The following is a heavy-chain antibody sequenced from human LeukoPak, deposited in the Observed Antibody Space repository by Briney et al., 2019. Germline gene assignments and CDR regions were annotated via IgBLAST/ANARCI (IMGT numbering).Heavy chain of an antibody. D-gene: IGHD6-13*01. V-gene: IGHV3-30*04. CDR2: ISYDGGDK. CDR3: ASSNPRFLWYSHLES. J-gene: IGHJ5*02. Sequence: GGSLRLSCAASGFTFSSYAMHWVRQAPGKGLEWVAVISYDGGDKYSADSVKGRFTVSRDNSKNTLSLQMNSLRPEDTAVYYCASSNPRFLWYSHLESWGQGTLVTVSS. CDR1: GFTFSSYA.